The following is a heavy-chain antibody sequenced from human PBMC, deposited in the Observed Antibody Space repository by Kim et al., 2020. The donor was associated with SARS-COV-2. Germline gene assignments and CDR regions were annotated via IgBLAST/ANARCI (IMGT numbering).Heavy chain of an antibody. CDR1: GGSFSGYY. CDR3: ARLGGSGWSRDY. Sequence: SETLSLTCAVYGGSFSGYYWSWIRQPPGKGLEWIGEINHSGSTNYNPSLKSRVTISVDTSKNQFSLKLSSVTAADTAVYYCARLGGSGWSRDYWGQGTLVTVSS. CDR2: INHSGST. V-gene: IGHV4-34*01. D-gene: IGHD6-19*01. J-gene: IGHJ4*02.